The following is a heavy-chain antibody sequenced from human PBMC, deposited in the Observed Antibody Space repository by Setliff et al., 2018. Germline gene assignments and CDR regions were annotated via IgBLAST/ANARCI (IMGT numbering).Heavy chain of an antibody. CDR1: GFTFSDHH. CDR2: SRNKANTYTI. J-gene: IGHJ4*02. CDR3: ARSPAFDY. V-gene: IGHV3-72*01. Sequence: GGSLRLSCAASGFTFSDHHIDWVRHAPGKGLEWVGRSRNKANTYTIAYAASVEGRFTISRDDSENSVYLEMNRLNTDDTAVYYCARSPAFDYWGQGTLVTVSS. D-gene: IGHD2-15*01.